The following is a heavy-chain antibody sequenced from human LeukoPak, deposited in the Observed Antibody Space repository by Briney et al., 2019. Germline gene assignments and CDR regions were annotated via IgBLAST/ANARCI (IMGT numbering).Heavy chain of an antibody. CDR1: GFTFSDYY. CDR2: ISRSSSYT. CDR3: ARAPAGLDWFDP. J-gene: IGHJ5*02. D-gene: IGHD6-6*01. V-gene: IGHV3-11*06. Sequence: PGGSLRLSCAASGFTFSDYYMSWIRQAPGKGLEWVSYISRSSSYTNYADSVKGRFTISRDNAKNSLYLQMNGLRAEDTAVYYCARAPAGLDWFDPWGQGTLLTVSS.